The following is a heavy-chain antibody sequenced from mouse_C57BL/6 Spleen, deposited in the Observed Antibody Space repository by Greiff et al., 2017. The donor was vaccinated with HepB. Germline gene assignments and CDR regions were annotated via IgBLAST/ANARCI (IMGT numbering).Heavy chain of an antibody. CDR1: GYTFTSYW. D-gene: IGHD1-1*01. Sequence: VQLQQPGAELVKPGASVKLSCKASGYTFTSYWMHWVKQRPGQGLEWIGMIHPNSGSTNYNEKFKSKATLTVDKSSSTAYMQLSSLTSEDSAVYYCARGGYYYGSSVDYWGQGTTLTVSS. CDR3: ARGGYYYGSSVDY. V-gene: IGHV1-64*01. J-gene: IGHJ2*01. CDR2: IHPNSGST.